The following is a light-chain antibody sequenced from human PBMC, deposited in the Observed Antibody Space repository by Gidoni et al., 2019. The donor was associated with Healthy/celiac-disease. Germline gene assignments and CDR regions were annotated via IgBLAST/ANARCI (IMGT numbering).Light chain of an antibody. CDR1: QSVSSSY. CDR3: QQYGSSPWT. CDR2: GAS. V-gene: IGKV3-20*01. Sequence: ELALTQSPGTLSLSPGERATLSCRASQSVSSSYLAWYQQKPGQAPRLLIYGASSRATGIPDRFSSSGSGTDFTLTISRLEPEDFAVYYCQQYGSSPWTFGQGTKVEIK. J-gene: IGKJ1*01.